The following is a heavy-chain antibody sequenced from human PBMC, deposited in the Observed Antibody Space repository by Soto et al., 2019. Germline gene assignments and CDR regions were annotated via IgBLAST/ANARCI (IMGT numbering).Heavy chain of an antibody. CDR2: IYYSGST. J-gene: IGHJ4*02. CDR1: GGSISSYY. Sequence: SETLSLTCTVSGGSISSYYWSWIRQPPGKGLEWIGYIYYSGSTNYKPSLKSRVTISVDTSKNQFSLKLSSVTAADTAVYYCARPTYNSGSPFDYWGQGTLVTVSS. CDR3: ARPTYNSGSPFDY. V-gene: IGHV4-59*01. D-gene: IGHD1-20*01.